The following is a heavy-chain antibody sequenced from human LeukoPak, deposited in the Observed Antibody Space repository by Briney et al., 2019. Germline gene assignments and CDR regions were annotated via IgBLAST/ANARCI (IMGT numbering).Heavy chain of an antibody. CDR2: ISYDGSNK. CDR3: ARDPDTRDYFDY. CDR1: GFTFSSYS. V-gene: IGHV3-30*03. D-gene: IGHD2-2*01. J-gene: IGHJ4*02. Sequence: PGGSLRLSCAASGFTFSSYSMNWVRQAPGKGLEWVAVISYDGSNKDYADSVKGRFTISRDNSKNTLYLQMNSLRADDTAVYYCARDPDTRDYFDYWGQGTLVTVSS.